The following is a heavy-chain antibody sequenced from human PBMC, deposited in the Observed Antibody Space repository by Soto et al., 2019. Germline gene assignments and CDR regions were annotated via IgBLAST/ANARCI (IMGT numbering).Heavy chain of an antibody. Sequence: PSETLSLTCTVSGDSISSPDYYWSWIRQAPGKGLELIGYVYYRGSIYYTPSFESRVSISIDTSKNQFSLRLTSVPAADSAVYFCARVTFTPNWFDSWGQG. CDR3: ARVTFTPNWFDS. V-gene: IGHV4-30-4*01. CDR2: VYYRGSI. J-gene: IGHJ5*01. CDR1: GDSISSPDYY. D-gene: IGHD3-16*01.